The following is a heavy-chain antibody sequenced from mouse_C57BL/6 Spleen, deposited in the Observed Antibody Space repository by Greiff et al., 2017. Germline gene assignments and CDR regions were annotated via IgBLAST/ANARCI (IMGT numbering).Heavy chain of an antibody. Sequence: VPLKQSGAELVRPGASVKLSCTASGFNIKDDYMHWVKQRPEQGLEWIGWIDPENGDTEYASKFQGKATITADTSSNTAYLQLSSLTSEDTAVYYCTKDYYGSSFMDYWGQGTSVTVSS. D-gene: IGHD1-1*01. CDR2: IDPENGDT. J-gene: IGHJ4*01. V-gene: IGHV14-4*01. CDR1: GFNIKDDY. CDR3: TKDYYGSSFMDY.